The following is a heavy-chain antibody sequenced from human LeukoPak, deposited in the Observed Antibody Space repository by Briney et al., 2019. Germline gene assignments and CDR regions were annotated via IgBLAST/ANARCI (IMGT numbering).Heavy chain of an antibody. V-gene: IGHV3-9*01. J-gene: IGHJ6*02. CDR3: AKDNLGYYYYGMDV. CDR2: IAWNSGTI. Sequence: GGSLRLSCAASGFIFDDYAMHWVRQAPGKDLEWVSGIAWNSGTIGYADSVKGRFTISRDNAKNSLYLQMNSLRAEDTALYYCAKDNLGYYYYGMDVWGQGTTVTVSS. CDR1: GFIFDDYA.